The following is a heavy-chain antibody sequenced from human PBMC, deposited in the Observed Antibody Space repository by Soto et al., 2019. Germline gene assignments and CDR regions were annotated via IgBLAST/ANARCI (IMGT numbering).Heavy chain of an antibody. Sequence: GASVKVSCKASGGTFSSYAISWVRQAPGQGLEWMGGIIPIFGTANYAQKFQGRVTITADESTSTAYMELSSLRSEDTAVYYCASCPARAGTYYAMDFWCQGITVTLSS. V-gene: IGHV1-69*13. D-gene: IGHD6-19*01. CDR2: IIPIFGTA. CDR1: GGTFSSYA. CDR3: ASCPARAGTYYAMDF. J-gene: IGHJ6*02.